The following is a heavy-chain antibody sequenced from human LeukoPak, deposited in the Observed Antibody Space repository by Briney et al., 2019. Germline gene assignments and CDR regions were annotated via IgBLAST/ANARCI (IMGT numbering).Heavy chain of an antibody. CDR1: GGSFSSYY. CDR2: ISDSGST. D-gene: IGHD6-13*01. CDR3: ARVARYGGSSWRAHLIPDY. Sequence: SETLSLTCAVYGGSFSSYYWSWVRQPPGKGLEWMGEISDSGSTNYNPSLKSRVTISVDTSKNLFSPKLSSVTAADTAVYYCARVARYGGSSWRAHLIPDYWGQGTLVTVSS. J-gene: IGHJ4*02. V-gene: IGHV4-34*01.